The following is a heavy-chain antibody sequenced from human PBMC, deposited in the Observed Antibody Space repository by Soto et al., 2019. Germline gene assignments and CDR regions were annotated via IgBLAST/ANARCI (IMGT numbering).Heavy chain of an antibody. V-gene: IGHV3-30-3*01. Sequence: PVGSLRLSCAASGFTFSSYAMHWVRQAPGKGLEWVAVISYDGSNKYYADSVKGRFTISRDNSKNTLYLQMNSLRAEDTAVYYCARTVVPAATYYYGMDVWGQGTTVTAP. J-gene: IGHJ6*02. CDR1: GFTFSSYA. CDR2: ISYDGSNK. CDR3: ARTVVPAATYYYGMDV. D-gene: IGHD2-2*01.